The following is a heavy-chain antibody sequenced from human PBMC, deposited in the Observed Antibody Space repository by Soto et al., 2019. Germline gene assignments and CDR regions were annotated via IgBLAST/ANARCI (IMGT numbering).Heavy chain of an antibody. J-gene: IGHJ4*02. D-gene: IGHD6-19*01. Sequence: QVQLVQSGAEVRKPGSSVKVSCKASGGTFTTYDISWVRQAPGQGLEWMGGIIPLFDATKYAQKFQGRVTITADKSTGTAYMEVSSLRSEDTAMYYCARDRSSSWYNGTFDLDSWGQGTLVTVSS. V-gene: IGHV1-69*06. CDR2: IIPLFDAT. CDR3: ARDRSSSWYNGTFDLDS. CDR1: GGTFTTYD.